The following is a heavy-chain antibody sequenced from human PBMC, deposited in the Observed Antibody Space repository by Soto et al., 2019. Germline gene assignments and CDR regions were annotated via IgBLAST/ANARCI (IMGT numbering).Heavy chain of an antibody. CDR3: AREVNVVALSVAFDI. CDR1: GDSISSDNYF. V-gene: IGHV4-30-4*01. CDR2: ISNRGTP. Sequence: QVQLQESGPGLVKPSQTLSLICTVSGDSISSDNYFWSWIRQPPGQGLEWIGYISNRGTPYYNPSLKSRVTISLDTSKNRFSLDMYSVTAADTAVYYCAREVNVVALSVAFDIWGQGTMVTVSS. J-gene: IGHJ3*02. D-gene: IGHD2-8*01.